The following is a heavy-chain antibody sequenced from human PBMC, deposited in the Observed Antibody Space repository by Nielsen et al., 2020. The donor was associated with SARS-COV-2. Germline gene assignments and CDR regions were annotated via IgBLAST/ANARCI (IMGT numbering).Heavy chain of an antibody. CDR2: IDPAESDI. CDR1: GYRFDHHW. V-gene: IGHV5-51*01. Sequence: GESLKISCKGSGYRFDHHWIGWVRQMPGKGLEWMGIIDPAESDIRYSPSFQGQVIISVDKATTTAYLQWSALKASDTAIYYCARQPSDYYGMDVWGQGTTVTVSS. CDR3: ARQPSDYYGMDV. J-gene: IGHJ6*02.